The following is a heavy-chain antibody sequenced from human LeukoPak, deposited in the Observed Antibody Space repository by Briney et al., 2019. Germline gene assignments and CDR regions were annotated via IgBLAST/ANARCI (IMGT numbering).Heavy chain of an antibody. CDR1: GGSISSNNYY. J-gene: IGHJ4*02. CDR2: MYYSGST. CDR3: ARGVSSGWYEVRSFDY. Sequence: SETLSLTCTVSGGSISSNNYYWGWIRQPPGKGLEWIGSMYYSGSTYYNPSLKSRVTISVDTSTNHFSLKLTSVTAAGTAVYYCARGVSSGWYEVRSFDYWGRGTLVTVSS. D-gene: IGHD6-19*01. V-gene: IGHV4-39*07.